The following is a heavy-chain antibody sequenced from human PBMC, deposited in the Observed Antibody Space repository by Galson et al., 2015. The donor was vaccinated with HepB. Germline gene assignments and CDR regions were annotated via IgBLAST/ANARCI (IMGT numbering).Heavy chain of an antibody. Sequence: QSGAEVKKPGESLRISCKASGYSFPNYWINWVRQMPGKGLEWMGRIDPSDSYRNYSPSFEGHVTISVDKSISTAYLQWSSLKASDTAIYYCARDGEEFMWREPGGQGTLVTGTS. V-gene: IGHV5-10-1*01. D-gene: IGHD1-14*01. CDR1: GYSFPNYW. J-gene: IGHJ4*02. CDR3: ARDGEEFMWREP. CDR2: IDPSDSYR.